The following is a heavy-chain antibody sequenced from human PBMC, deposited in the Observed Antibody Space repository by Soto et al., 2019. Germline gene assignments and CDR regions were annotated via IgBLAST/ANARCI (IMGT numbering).Heavy chain of an antibody. CDR1: GYTFTSYG. V-gene: IGHV1-18*04. J-gene: IGHJ4*02. Sequence: ASVKVSCKASGYTFTSYGISWVRQAPGQGLEWMGWISAYNGNTNYAQKLQGRVTMTTDTSTSTAYKELRSLRSDDTAVYYCSRVRRYDYVWGSYRDFDYWGQGTLVTISS. CDR3: SRVRRYDYVWGSYRDFDY. D-gene: IGHD3-16*02. CDR2: ISAYNGNT.